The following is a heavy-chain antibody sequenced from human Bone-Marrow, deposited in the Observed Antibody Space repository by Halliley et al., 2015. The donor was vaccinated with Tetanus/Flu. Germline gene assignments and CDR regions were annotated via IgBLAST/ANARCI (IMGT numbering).Heavy chain of an antibody. J-gene: IGHJ4*02. D-gene: IGHD3-10*01. CDR3: ARAMRGVLPFDY. CDR2: TYWNDEN. CDR1: GFTLGTTGVG. Sequence: LVKPTQTLTLTCTFHGFTLGTTGVGVGWIRQPPGKALEWLAVTYWNDENRYSPSVKRRLTITQDTSRGQVVLTMPNMDPSDTATYFCARAMRGVLPFDYWGQGIFVTVSS. V-gene: IGHV2-5*01.